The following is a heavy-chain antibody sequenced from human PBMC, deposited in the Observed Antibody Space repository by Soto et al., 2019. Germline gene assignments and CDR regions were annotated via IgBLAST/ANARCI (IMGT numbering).Heavy chain of an antibody. CDR3: ARLIRFGDLKWFDP. CDR2: IYYSGST. D-gene: IGHD3-10*01. V-gene: IGHV4-59*01. CDR1: GGSISSYY. J-gene: IGHJ5*02. Sequence: ASETLSLTCTVSGGSISSYYWSWIRQPPGKGLEWIGYIYYSGSTNYNPSLKSRVTISVDTSKNQFSLKLSSVTAADTAVYYCARLIRFGDLKWFDPWGQRTLVTVSS.